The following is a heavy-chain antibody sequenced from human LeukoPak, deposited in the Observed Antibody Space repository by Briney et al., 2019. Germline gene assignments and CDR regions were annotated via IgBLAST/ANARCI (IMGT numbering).Heavy chain of an antibody. CDR3: ARGITIFGVVTRPDY. CDR1: GFTVSDSF. CDR2: IYVAGST. J-gene: IGHJ4*02. Sequence: GGSLRLSCAASGFTVSDSFMTWVRQAPGKGLEWVSVIYVAGSTYYADSVKGRFTVSRDNSKNTLYLQMNSLRAEDTAVYSCARGITIFGVVTRPDYWGQGTLVTVSS. V-gene: IGHV3-53*01. D-gene: IGHD3-3*01.